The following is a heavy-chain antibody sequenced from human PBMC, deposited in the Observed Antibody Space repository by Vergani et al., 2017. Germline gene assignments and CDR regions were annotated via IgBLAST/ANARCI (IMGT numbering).Heavy chain of an antibody. CDR2: IYAGDSDV. CDR3: GKTRDFSSLYASYNWFDP. CDR1: GYSITNYW. D-gene: IGHD3-3*01. V-gene: IGHV5-51*03. Sequence: EVQLVQSGAEVKKPGESLKISCQGSGYSITNYWIAWVRQRPGKGLEWMGIIYAGDSDVRYSPSFQGQVTMSVDKSLSTAYLQWSSLKASDTATYYCGKTRDFSSLYASYNWFDPWGQGTQVTVSS. J-gene: IGHJ5*02.